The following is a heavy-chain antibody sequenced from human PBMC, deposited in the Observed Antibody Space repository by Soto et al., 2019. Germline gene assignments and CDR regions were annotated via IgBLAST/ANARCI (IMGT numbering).Heavy chain of an antibody. D-gene: IGHD3-9*01. V-gene: IGHV3-43*01. J-gene: IGHJ4*02. Sequence: GGSLRLSCAASGFTFNAYTMHWVRQAPGKGLEWVSLISWDGGITYYGDSVKGRFTVSRDNSDNSLYLQMTSLRSDDTAFYYCAKDSYDILTGQKRYFDSWGQGTLVTV. CDR1: GFTFNAYT. CDR2: ISWDGGIT. CDR3: AKDSYDILTGQKRYFDS.